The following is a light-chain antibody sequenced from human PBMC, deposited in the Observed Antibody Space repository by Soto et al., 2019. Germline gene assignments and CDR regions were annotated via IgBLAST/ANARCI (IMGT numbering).Light chain of an antibody. CDR2: GAS. J-gene: IGKJ1*01. CDR3: QQYNKWPQT. Sequence: EIVMTQSPATLSVSPLERATLSCSAGQSVSSNLAWYQQKPGQAPRLLIYGASTRATRIPARFSGSGSGTEFTLTISSLQSEDFAVYYCQQYNKWPQTFGQGTKVDIK. V-gene: IGKV3-15*01. CDR1: QSVSSN.